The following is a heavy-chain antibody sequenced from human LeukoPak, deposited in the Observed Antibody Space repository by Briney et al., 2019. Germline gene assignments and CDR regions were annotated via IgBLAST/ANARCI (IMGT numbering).Heavy chain of an antibody. V-gene: IGHV4-34*01. CDR1: GGSFSGYY. Sequence: PSETLSLTCAVYGGSFSGYYWSWIRQPPGKGLEWIGEINHSGSTNYNPSLKSRVTISVDTSKNQFSLKLSSVTAADTAVYYCASAPKTRYSSGWYRGSYYYMDVWGKGTTVTVSS. J-gene: IGHJ6*03. D-gene: IGHD6-19*01. CDR3: ASAPKTRYSSGWYRGSYYYMDV. CDR2: INHSGST.